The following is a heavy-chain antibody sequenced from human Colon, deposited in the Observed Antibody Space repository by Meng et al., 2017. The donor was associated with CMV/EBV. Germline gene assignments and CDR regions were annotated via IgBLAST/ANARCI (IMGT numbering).Heavy chain of an antibody. V-gene: IGHV3-21*04. CDR3: TKGPDYSYFWTASD. Sequence: GESLKISCVASGFTFSSHSVNWVRQAPGKGLEWVSSIASRSAYTHYADSVKGRFTISRDDAKNSLYLQMDSLRAEDTAVYYCTKGPDYSYFWTASDWGQGALVTVSS. CDR1: GFTFSSHS. CDR2: IASRSAYT. J-gene: IGHJ4*02. D-gene: IGHD3/OR15-3a*01.